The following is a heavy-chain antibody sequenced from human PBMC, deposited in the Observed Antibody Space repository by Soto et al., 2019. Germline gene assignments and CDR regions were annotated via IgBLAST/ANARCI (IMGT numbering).Heavy chain of an antibody. J-gene: IGHJ4*02. CDR3: AREGGDGVDY. V-gene: IGHV4-31*03. CDR2: IYYSGST. D-gene: IGHD3-16*01. Sequence: QVQLRESGPGLVRPSQTLSLTCTVSGGSISSGSYSWSWIRQHPGKGLEWIGYIYYSGSTYNNPSLKSRVTISLDPSKNQFSLNLSSVTAADTAVYYCAREGGDGVDYWGQGTLVTVSS. CDR1: GGSISSGSYS.